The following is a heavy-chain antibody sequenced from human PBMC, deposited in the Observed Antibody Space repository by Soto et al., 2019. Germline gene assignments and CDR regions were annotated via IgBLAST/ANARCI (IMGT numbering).Heavy chain of an antibody. CDR1: GYSFNSYG. CDR2: ISASSGNT. V-gene: IGHV1-18*01. CDR3: ARETKFYGFWSGYYRFDT. D-gene: IGHD3-3*01. Sequence: QAQLMQSGPEVKNPGASVKVSCKASGYSFNSYGISWVRQAPGKGLEWMGWISASSGNTSYAQDLQGRLTMTTDTSTSTAYLELRSLTSDGTAVYYCARETKFYGFWSGYYRFDTWGQGTRVSVSS. J-gene: IGHJ5*02.